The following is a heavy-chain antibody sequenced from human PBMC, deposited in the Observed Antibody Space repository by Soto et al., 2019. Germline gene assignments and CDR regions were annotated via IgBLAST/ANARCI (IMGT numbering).Heavy chain of an antibody. D-gene: IGHD6-19*01. CDR3: ARDGITPLTGYSSGWYLGY. V-gene: IGHV3-33*01. CDR1: GFTFSSYG. Sequence: QVQLVESRGGVVQPGRSLRLSCAASGFTFSSYGMHWVRQAPGKGLEWVAVIWYDGSNKYYADSVKGRFTISRDNSKNTLYLQMNSLRAEDTAVYYCARDGITPLTGYSSGWYLGYWGQGTLVTVSS. J-gene: IGHJ4*02. CDR2: IWYDGSNK.